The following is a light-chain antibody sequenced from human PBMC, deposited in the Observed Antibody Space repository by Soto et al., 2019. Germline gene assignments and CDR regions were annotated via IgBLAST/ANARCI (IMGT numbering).Light chain of an antibody. J-gene: IGLJ2*01. CDR1: SSDVGGYNY. Sequence: QSVLTQPASVSGSLGQSITISCTGSSSDVGGYNYVSWYQQHPGKAPKLMIYEVSNRPSGVSNRFSGSKSGNTASLTISGLQAEDEADYYCSSYTSSSTGVFGGGTKVTVL. V-gene: IGLV2-14*01. CDR2: EVS. CDR3: SSYTSSSTGV.